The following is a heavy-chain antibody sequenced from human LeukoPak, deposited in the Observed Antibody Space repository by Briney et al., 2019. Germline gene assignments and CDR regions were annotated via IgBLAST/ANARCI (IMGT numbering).Heavy chain of an antibody. CDR2: IYSAGST. Sequence: GGSLRLSCAASGFTVSGNYMSWVRQAPGKGLEWVSVIYSAGSTYYADSVRGRFTISRDNSKNALYLQMNSLRAEDTAVYYCARDHPYCHDNWGQGTLVTVSS. V-gene: IGHV3-53*01. CDR3: ARDHPYCHDN. CDR1: GFTVSGNY. J-gene: IGHJ4*02. D-gene: IGHD2-15*01.